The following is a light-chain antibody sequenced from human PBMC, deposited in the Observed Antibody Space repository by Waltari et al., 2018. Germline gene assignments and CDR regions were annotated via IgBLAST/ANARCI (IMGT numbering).Light chain of an antibody. J-gene: IGKJ3*01. CDR1: QSVSSY. CDR2: DAS. Sequence: EIVLTQSPATLSLSPGERATLSCRASQSVSSYLAWYQQNPGQAPRLLINDASNRATGIPARFSGSGSGTDFTLPISSLEPEDFAVYYCQQRSNWPRGTFGPGTKVDIK. CDR3: QQRSNWPRGT. V-gene: IGKV3-11*01.